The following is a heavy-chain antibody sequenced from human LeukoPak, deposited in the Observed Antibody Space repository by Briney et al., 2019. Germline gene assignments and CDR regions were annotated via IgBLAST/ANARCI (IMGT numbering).Heavy chain of an antibody. V-gene: IGHV4-4*02. D-gene: IGHD1-26*01. Sequence: SETLSLTCCVSGGSIRSNYWWTWVRQSPAKGLEWIGEIYHSGSTRYNPSLKSRVTISIDKPKNQFSLKLSSVTAADTALYYCARDRGSGSYGDLDYWGQGTLVTVSS. J-gene: IGHJ4*02. CDR3: ARDRGSGSYGDLDY. CDR1: GGSIRSNYW. CDR2: IYHSGST.